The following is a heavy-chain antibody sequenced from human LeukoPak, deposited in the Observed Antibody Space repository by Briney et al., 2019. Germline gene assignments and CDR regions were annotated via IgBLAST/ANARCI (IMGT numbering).Heavy chain of an antibody. J-gene: IGHJ5*02. CDR1: GGTFSSYA. V-gene: IGHV1-69*04. Sequence: ASVKVSCKASGGTFSSYAISWVRQAPGQGLEWMGRIIPILGIANYAQKFQGRVTITADKSTSTAYMELSSLRSEDTAVYYCARDRYDYAWGSTHLNWFDPWGQGTLVTVSS. CDR3: ARDRYDYAWGSTHLNWFDP. CDR2: IIPILGIA. D-gene: IGHD3-16*01.